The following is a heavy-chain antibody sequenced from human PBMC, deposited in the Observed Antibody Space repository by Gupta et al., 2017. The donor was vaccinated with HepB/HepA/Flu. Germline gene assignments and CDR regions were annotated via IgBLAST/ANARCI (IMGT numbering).Heavy chain of an antibody. CDR3: ARHFAGGTYPLDY. Sequence: QVQLQESGPGLVKPSETLSLTCSVSGDSISSYYWTWFRQPPGKGMEWIAFIHYNGDTNYNPSLKSRVTISLDTSKNQFSLRLTSVTAADTAVYYCARHFAGGTYPLDYWGQGTLVTVSS. D-gene: IGHD1-26*01. J-gene: IGHJ4*02. CDR2: IHYNGDT. CDR1: GDSISSYY. V-gene: IGHV4-59*08.